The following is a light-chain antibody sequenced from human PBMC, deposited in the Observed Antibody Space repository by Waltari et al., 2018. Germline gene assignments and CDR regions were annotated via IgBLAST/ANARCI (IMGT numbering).Light chain of an antibody. V-gene: IGKV1-33*01. J-gene: IGKJ3*01. CDR2: DAS. Sequence: DIQLTQSPSSLSASVGDRVTITCRASQDISNYLNWYQQKPGKAPKLLIYDASILETGVPPRFSGSQSGTDFTLTISSLLPEDIATYYCQRYDNLPVFAFGPGTKVDVK. CDR1: QDISNY. CDR3: QRYDNLPVFA.